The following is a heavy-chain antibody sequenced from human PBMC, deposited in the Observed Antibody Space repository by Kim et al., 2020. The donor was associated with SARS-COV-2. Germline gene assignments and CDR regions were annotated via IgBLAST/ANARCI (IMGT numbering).Heavy chain of an antibody. CDR1: GFTFSSYE. CDR2: ISSSGSTI. Sequence: GGSLRLSCAASGFTFSSYEMNWVRQAPGKGLEWVSYISSSGSTIYYADSVKGRFTISRDNAKNSLYLQMNSLRAEDTAVYYCARGGNPVIAVGPPELYFDYWGQGTLVTVSS. D-gene: IGHD6-19*01. V-gene: IGHV3-48*03. J-gene: IGHJ4*02. CDR3: ARGGNPVIAVGPPELYFDY.